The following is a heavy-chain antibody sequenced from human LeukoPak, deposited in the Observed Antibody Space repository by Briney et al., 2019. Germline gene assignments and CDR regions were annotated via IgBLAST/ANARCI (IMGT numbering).Heavy chain of an antibody. CDR1: GGTFSSYA. V-gene: IGHV1-69*04. CDR2: IIPILGIA. J-gene: IGHJ4*02. CDR3: ASDRGIAVVPFDY. Sequence: SVKVSCKASGGTFSSYAISWVRQAPGQGLEWMGRIIPILGIANYAQKFQGRVTITADKSASTAYMELSSLRSEDTAVYYCASDRGIAVVPFDYWGQGTLVTVSS. D-gene: IGHD6-19*01.